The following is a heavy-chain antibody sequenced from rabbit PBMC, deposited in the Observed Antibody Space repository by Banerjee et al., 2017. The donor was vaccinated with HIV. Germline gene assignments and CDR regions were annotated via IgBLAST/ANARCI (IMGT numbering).Heavy chain of an antibody. CDR1: GFSFSSTYW. CDR2: IGTGVNGDS. V-gene: IGHV1S45*01. J-gene: IGHJ6*01. D-gene: IGHD5-1*01. CDR3: AGYWGGSYPL. Sequence: QEQLVESGGGLVQPEGSLTLTCTASGFSFSSTYWICWVRQAPGKGLELIGCIGTGVNGDSFYVSWARGRFTISKTSSTTVTLQMTSLTAADTATYFCAGYWGGSYPLWGPGTLVTVS.